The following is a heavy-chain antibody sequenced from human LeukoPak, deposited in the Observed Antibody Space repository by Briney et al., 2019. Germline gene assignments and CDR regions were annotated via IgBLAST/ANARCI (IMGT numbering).Heavy chain of an antibody. CDR2: ISSSGSTI. D-gene: IGHD2-15*01. CDR3: ARVVCSGGSCYSGD. CDR1: GFTFSDYY. Sequence: GGSLRLSRAASGFTFSDYYMSWIRPAPGKGLERVSYISSSGSTIYYADSVKGRFTISRDNAKNSLYLQMNSLRAEDTAVYYCARVVCSGGSCYSGDWGQGTLVTVSS. V-gene: IGHV3-11*01. J-gene: IGHJ4*02.